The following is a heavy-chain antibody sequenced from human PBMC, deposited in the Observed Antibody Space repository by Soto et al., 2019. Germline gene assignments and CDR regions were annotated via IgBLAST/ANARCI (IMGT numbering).Heavy chain of an antibody. J-gene: IGHJ3*02. CDR3: ARDRIVVVVAAPDAFDI. Sequence: QVQLVQSGAEVKKPGASVKVSCQSSGYTFTTYGITWVRQAPGQGLEWRGWISADNGNTNYAQKLQGRVTMTTDTSTSTAYMELRSLRSDDTAVYYCARDRIVVVVAAPDAFDIWGQGTMVTVSS. V-gene: IGHV1-18*01. CDR2: ISADNGNT. CDR1: GYTFTTYG. D-gene: IGHD2-15*01.